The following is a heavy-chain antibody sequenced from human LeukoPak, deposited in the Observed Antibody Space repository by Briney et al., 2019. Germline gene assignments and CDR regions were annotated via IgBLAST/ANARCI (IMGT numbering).Heavy chain of an antibody. D-gene: IGHD1-1*01. CDR1: GGSISSYY. CDR3: ARRAYSAAYWKHFDY. J-gene: IGHJ4*02. V-gene: IGHV4-59*08. Sequence: SETLSLTCTVSGGSISSYYWSWIRQPPGKGLEWIGYIYYSGSTNYNPSLKIRVTISVDTSKNQFSLKLSSVTAADTAVYFCARRAYSAAYWKHFDYWGQGTLVTVSS. CDR2: IYYSGST.